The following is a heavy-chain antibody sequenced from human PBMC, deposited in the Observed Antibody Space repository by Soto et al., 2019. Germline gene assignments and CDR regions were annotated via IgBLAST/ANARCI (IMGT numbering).Heavy chain of an antibody. D-gene: IGHD6-19*01. J-gene: IGHJ4*02. CDR3: ARATSIAVAGKET. CDR1: GDTVTKYG. Sequence: QVQLVQSGGEVKKPGASVKVSCKASGDTVTKYGISWVRQAPGQGLEWLGWISFYNGHTNYALKFQDRITVTTDTSTSTASMELRSLTSDDTAVYYCARATSIAVAGKETWGQGTLVTVSS. CDR2: ISFYNGHT. V-gene: IGHV1-18*01.